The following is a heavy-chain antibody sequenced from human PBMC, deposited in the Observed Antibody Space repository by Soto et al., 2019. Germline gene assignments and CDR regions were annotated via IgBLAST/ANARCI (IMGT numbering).Heavy chain of an antibody. V-gene: IGHV3-9*01. D-gene: IGHD1-26*01. CDR3: AKDTGLELPASGFDP. CDR2: ISWNSGSI. CDR1: GFTFDDYA. J-gene: IGHJ5*02. Sequence: EVQLVESGGGLVQPGRSLRLSFAASGFTFDDYAMHWVRQAPGKGLEWVSGISWNSGSIGYADSVKGRFTISRDNAKNSLYLQMNSLRAEDTALYYCAKDTGLELPASGFDPWGQGTLVTVSS.